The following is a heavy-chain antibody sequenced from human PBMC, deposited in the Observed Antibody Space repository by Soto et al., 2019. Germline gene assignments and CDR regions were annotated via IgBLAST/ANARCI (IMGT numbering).Heavy chain of an antibody. CDR3: ARDLGYSYGSPYYGMDV. V-gene: IGHV3-11*06. CDR2: ISSSSSYT. D-gene: IGHD5-18*01. J-gene: IGHJ6*02. Sequence: PGGSLRLSCAASGFTFSDYYMSWIRQAPGKGLEWASYISSSSSYTNYADSVKGRFTISRDNAKNSLYLQMNSLRAEDTAVYYCARDLGYSYGSPYYGMDVWGQGTTVTVSS. CDR1: GFTFSDYY.